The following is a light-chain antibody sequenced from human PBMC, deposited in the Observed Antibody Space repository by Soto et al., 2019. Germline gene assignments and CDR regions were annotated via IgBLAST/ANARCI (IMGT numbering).Light chain of an antibody. V-gene: IGKV3-20*01. CDR3: QQYGSSGT. J-gene: IGKJ1*01. CDR1: QSVSNNY. CDR2: GAS. Sequence: EIVLTQSPGTLSLSPGERATRSCRASQSVSNNYLAWYQQKPGQAPRLLIYGASNRATGIPDRFSGSGSGTDFTLTNSRLEPEDFALYYCQQYGSSGTFGQGTKVEIK.